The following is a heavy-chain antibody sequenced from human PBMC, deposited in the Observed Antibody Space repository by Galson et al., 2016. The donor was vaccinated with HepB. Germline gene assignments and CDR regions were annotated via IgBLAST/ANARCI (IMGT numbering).Heavy chain of an antibody. CDR2: VYYSGTT. V-gene: IGHV4-59*01. Sequence: SETLSLTCTVSGASISDYYWSWIRQSPGKGLQWIGYVYYSGTTNYTPSLKNRVTMSADASTSQVSLSLTSVTAADTAVYYCATGGSTLGFWGQGTRVTVSS. J-gene: IGHJ4*02. CDR3: ATGGSTLGF. D-gene: IGHD2-2*01. CDR1: GASISDYY.